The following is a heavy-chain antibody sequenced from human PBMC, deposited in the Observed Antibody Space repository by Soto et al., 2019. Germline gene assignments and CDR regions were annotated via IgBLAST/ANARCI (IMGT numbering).Heavy chain of an antibody. J-gene: IGHJ4*02. V-gene: IGHV3-30-3*01. Sequence: GGSLRLSCAASGFTFSTYVIHWVRQAPGKVLEWVAVISKDGGNKYYADSVKGRFTISRDNSKNTVYLQMNSLRAEDTALYYCVREPCQLELRFDYWGQGTLVTVSS. D-gene: IGHD3-3*01. CDR2: ISKDGGNK. CDR3: VREPCQLELRFDY. CDR1: GFTFSTYV.